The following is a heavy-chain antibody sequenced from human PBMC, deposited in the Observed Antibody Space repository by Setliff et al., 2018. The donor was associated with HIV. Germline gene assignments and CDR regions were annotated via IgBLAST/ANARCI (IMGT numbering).Heavy chain of an antibody. Sequence: SETLSLTCSVSGGSFSSDSYYWGWIRQFPGKGLEWIGSIYCSGSTYYHPSLKSRVTISVDTSKNQVSLKLSSVTASDTAVYYCARVDKAYCGGDCYSDTGGLYYMDVWGKGTTVTVSS. CDR1: GGSFSSDSYY. CDR3: ARVDKAYCGGDCYSDTGGLYYMDV. CDR2: IYCSGST. V-gene: IGHV4-39*07. D-gene: IGHD2-21*02. J-gene: IGHJ6*03.